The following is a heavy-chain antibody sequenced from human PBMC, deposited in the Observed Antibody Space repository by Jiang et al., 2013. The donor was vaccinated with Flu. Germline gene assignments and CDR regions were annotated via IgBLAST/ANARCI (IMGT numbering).Heavy chain of an antibody. D-gene: IGHD5-24*01. J-gene: IGHJ4*02. Sequence: SLTCAVYGGSFSGYYWSWIRQSPGKGLEWIGSIYRDGNTHYNPSLTSRITLSVDTSKNQFSLKLSSVTAADTAVYYCAGKDGYNNPGTPLRDYWGQGTLVTVSS. CDR1: GGSFSGYY. CDR2: IYRDGNT. CDR3: AGKDGYNNPGTPLRDY. V-gene: IGHV4-34*01.